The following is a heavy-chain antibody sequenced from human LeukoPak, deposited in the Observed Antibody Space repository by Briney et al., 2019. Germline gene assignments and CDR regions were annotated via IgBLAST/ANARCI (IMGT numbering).Heavy chain of an antibody. V-gene: IGHV3-30-3*01. J-gene: IGHJ4*02. D-gene: IGHD2-2*01. Sequence: GGSLRLSCAASGFTFSSYAMHWVRQAPGKGLEWVAVISYDGSDKYYADSVKGRFTISRDNSKNTLYLQMNSLRAEDTAVYYCAAGGSSTSSKVGYWGQGTLVTVSS. CDR1: GFTFSSYA. CDR3: AAGGSSTSSKVGY. CDR2: ISYDGSDK.